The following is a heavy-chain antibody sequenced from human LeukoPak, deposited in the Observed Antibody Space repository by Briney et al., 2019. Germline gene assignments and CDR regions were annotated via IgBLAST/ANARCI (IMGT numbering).Heavy chain of an antibody. V-gene: IGHV3-74*01. CDR3: VRGNDYGGPHY. J-gene: IGHJ4*02. Sequence: PGGSLRLSCAVSGFTFSSCWMHWVRQAPGKGLVWVSRIDRDGSRINYADSVKGRFTISRDNGKNTLFLQMNSLRAEDAAVYYCVRGNDYGGPHYWGQGTLVTVSS. CDR2: IDRDGSRI. CDR1: GFTFSSCW. D-gene: IGHD4-23*01.